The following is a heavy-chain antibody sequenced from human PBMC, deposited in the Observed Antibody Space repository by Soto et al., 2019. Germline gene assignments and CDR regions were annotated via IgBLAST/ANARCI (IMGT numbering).Heavy chain of an antibody. Sequence: SETLSLTCAVYGGSFSGYYWSWIRQPPGKGLEWIGEINHSGSTNYNPSLKSRVTISVDTSKNQFSLKLSSVTAADTAVYYCARAKVATIWGSNWFDPWGQGTLVTV. J-gene: IGHJ5*02. CDR1: GGSFSGYY. V-gene: IGHV4-34*01. D-gene: IGHD5-12*01. CDR2: INHSGST. CDR3: ARAKVATIWGSNWFDP.